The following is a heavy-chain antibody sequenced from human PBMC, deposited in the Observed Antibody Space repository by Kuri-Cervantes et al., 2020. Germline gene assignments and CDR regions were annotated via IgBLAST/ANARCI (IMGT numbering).Heavy chain of an antibody. D-gene: IGHD4-17*01. CDR2: ISGSGDRI. J-gene: IGHJ3*02. CDR1: GFTFSTYA. Sequence: GGSLRLSCAASGFTFSTYAINWVRQAPGKGLEWVSGISGSGDRIYYADSVKGRFTISRDNAKNSLYLQMNSLRAEDTAVYYCARDWATVTSDAFDIWGQGTMVTVSS. CDR3: ARDWATVTSDAFDI. V-gene: IGHV3-23*01.